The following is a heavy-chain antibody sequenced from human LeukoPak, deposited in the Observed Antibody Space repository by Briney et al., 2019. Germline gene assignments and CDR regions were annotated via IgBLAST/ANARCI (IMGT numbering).Heavy chain of an antibody. CDR1: GFTFSNAW. V-gene: IGHV3-15*01. J-gene: IGHJ6*03. D-gene: IGHD2-2*01. CDR2: IKSETDGGTT. Sequence: GGSLRLSCGASGFTFSNAWMSWFRQAPGKGLEWVGRIKSETDGGTTDYAAPVKGRFTISRDDSKSTLYLQMNSLKTEDTAVYYCSGCSSTSCSSPYMDVWGKGTTVTVSS. CDR3: SGCSSTSCSSPYMDV.